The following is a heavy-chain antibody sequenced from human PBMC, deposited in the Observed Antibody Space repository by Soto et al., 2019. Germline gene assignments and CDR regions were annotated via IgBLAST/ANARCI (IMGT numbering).Heavy chain of an antibody. V-gene: IGHV5-10-1*01. CDR1: GYSFTSYW. D-gene: IGHD2-2*01. Sequence: GESLKISCKGSGYSFTSYWISWVLQMPGKGLEWMGRIDPSDSYTNYSPSFQGHVTISADKSISTAYLQWSSLKASDTAMYYCARNGIVVVPAAQTSYYYYGMDVWGQGTTVTVSS. J-gene: IGHJ6*02. CDR2: IDPSDSYT. CDR3: ARNGIVVVPAAQTSYYYYGMDV.